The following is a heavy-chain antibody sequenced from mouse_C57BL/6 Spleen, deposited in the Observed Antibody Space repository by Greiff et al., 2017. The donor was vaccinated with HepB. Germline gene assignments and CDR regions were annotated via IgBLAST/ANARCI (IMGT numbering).Heavy chain of an antibody. D-gene: IGHD2-4*01. CDR2: IYPSDSET. V-gene: IGHV1-61*01. Sequence: VQLKQPGAELVRPGSSVKLSCKASGYTFTSYWMDWVKQRPGQGLEWIGNIYPSDSETHYNQKFKDKATLTVDKSSSTAYMQLSSLTSEDSAVYYCARSVGYDYDGFAYWGQGTLVTVSA. J-gene: IGHJ3*01. CDR3: ARSVGYDYDGFAY. CDR1: GYTFTSYW.